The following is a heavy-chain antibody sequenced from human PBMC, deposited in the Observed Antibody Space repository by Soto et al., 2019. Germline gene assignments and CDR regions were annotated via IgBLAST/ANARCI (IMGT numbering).Heavy chain of an antibody. CDR2: INPSGGST. V-gene: IGHV1-46*01. CDR3: ARDHGRDVDKFGMDV. D-gene: IGHD5-12*01. J-gene: IGHJ6*02. CDR1: GYTFTSYY. Sequence: QVQLVQSGAEVKKPGASVKVSCKASGYTFTSYYMHWVRQAPGQGLEWMGIINPSGGSTSYAQKFQGRVTMTGDTSTSTDYMELSSLRSEDTAVYYCARDHGRDVDKFGMDVWGQGTTVTVSS.